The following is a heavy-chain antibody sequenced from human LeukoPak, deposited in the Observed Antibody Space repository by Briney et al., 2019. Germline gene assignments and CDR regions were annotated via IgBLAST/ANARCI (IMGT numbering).Heavy chain of an antibody. D-gene: IGHD3-22*01. Sequence: PGGSLRLSCAASGFTFSDYYMSWIRQAPGKGLEWVSAISGSGGSTYSADSVKGRFTLSRDNSKNTLYLQMNSLRAEDTAVYYCAKERFDSSGYYYVSTIDYWGQGTLVTVSS. V-gene: IGHV3-23*01. CDR3: AKERFDSSGYYYVSTIDY. J-gene: IGHJ4*02. CDR2: ISGSGGST. CDR1: GFTFSDYY.